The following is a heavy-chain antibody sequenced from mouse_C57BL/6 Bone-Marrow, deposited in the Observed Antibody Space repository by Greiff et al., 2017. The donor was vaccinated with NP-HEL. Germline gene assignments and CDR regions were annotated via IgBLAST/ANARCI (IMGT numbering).Heavy chain of an antibody. CDR1: GYTFTSYW. CDR3: ARGDYCNYPYAMDY. V-gene: IGHV1-64*01. J-gene: IGHJ4*01. Sequence: QVQLQQPGAELVKPGASVKLSCKASGYTFTSYWMHWVKQRPGQGLEWIGMIHPNSGSTNYNEKFKSKATLTVDKSSSTAYMQLSSLTSEDSAVYYCARGDYCNYPYAMDYWGQGTSVTVSS. D-gene: IGHD2-1*01. CDR2: IHPNSGST.